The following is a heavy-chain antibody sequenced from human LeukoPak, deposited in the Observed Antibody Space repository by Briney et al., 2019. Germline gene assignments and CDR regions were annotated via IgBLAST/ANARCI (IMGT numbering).Heavy chain of an antibody. J-gene: IGHJ5*02. Sequence: GGSLRLSCAASGFTFSSYAMSWVRQAPGKGLEWVSAISGSGGSIYYADSVKGRFTISRDNSKNTLYLQMNSLRAEDTAVYYCAKDHLIDIAAAKGRVGAAWFDPWGQGTLVTVSS. CDR2: ISGSGGSI. V-gene: IGHV3-23*01. D-gene: IGHD6-13*01. CDR1: GFTFSSYA. CDR3: AKDHLIDIAAAKGRVGAAWFDP.